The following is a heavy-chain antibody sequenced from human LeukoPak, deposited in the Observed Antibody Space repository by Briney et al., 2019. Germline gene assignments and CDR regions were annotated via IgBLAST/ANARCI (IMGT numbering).Heavy chain of an antibody. CDR2: IIPIFGTA. Sequence: SVKVSCKASGGTFSSYAISWVRQAPGQGLEWMGGIIPIFGTANYAQKFQGRVTITADESTSTAYMELSSLRSEDTAVYYCARDPDGYNYPMDYWGQGTLVTVSS. J-gene: IGHJ4*02. CDR3: ARDPDGYNYPMDY. V-gene: IGHV1-69*01. D-gene: IGHD5-24*01. CDR1: GGTFSSYA.